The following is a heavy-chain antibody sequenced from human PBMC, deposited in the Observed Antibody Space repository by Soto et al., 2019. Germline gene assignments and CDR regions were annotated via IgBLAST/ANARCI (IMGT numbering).Heavy chain of an antibody. CDR1: GGTFSSYA. CDR3: ARRSYYDSSGYYPLDY. J-gene: IGHJ4*02. V-gene: IGHV1-69*13. CDR2: IIPIFGTA. Sequence: SVKVSCKASGGTFSSYAISWVRQAPGQGLEWMGGIIPIFGTANYAQKFQGRVTITADESTSTAYMELSSLRSEDTAVYYCARRSYYDSSGYYPLDYWGKGTLVTVSS. D-gene: IGHD3-22*01.